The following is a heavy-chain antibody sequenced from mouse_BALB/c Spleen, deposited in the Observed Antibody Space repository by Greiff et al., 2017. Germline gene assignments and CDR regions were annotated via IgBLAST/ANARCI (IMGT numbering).Heavy chain of an antibody. CDR2: ILPGSGST. V-gene: IGHV1-9*01. Sequence: QVQLQQSGAELMKPGASVKISCKATGYTFSSYWIEWVKQRPGHGLEWIGEILPGSGSTNYNEKFKGKATFTADTSSNTAYMQLSSLTSEDSAVYYCARRGAYYGSSYGDYWGQGTTLTVSS. J-gene: IGHJ2*01. CDR3: ARRGAYYGSSYGDY. CDR1: GYTFSSYW. D-gene: IGHD1-1*01.